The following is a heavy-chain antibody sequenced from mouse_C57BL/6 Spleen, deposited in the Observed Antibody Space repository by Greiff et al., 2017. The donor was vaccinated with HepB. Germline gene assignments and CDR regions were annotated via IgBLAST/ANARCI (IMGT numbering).Heavy chain of an antibody. CDR3: ARSGLGGWYFDV. V-gene: IGHV1-80*01. CDR2: IYPGDGDT. Sequence: VQLQQSGAELVKPGASVKISCKASGYAFSSYWMNWVKQRPGKGLEWIGQIYPGDGDTNYNGKFKGKATLTADKSSSTAYMQLSSLTSEDSAVYFCARSGLGGWYFDVWGTGTTGTVSS. J-gene: IGHJ1*03. D-gene: IGHD4-1*01. CDR1: GYAFSSYW.